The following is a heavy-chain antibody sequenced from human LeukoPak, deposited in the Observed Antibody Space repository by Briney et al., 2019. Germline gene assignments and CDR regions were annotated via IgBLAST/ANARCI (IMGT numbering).Heavy chain of an antibody. CDR2: ISGGGGST. CDR1: GFTFRNYV. J-gene: IGHJ4*02. D-gene: IGHD1-7*01. Sequence: PGGSLRLSCAASGFTFRNYVMSWVRQAPGKGLEWVSTISGGGGSTYYADSVEGRFTISRDNSKNTLYLQMNSLRAEDTAVFYCAKEYNWNYEYWGQGTLVTVSS. CDR3: AKEYNWNYEY. V-gene: IGHV3-23*01.